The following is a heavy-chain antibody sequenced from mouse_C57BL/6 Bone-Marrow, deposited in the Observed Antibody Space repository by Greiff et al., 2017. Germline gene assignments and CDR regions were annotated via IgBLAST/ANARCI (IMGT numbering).Heavy chain of an antibody. J-gene: IGHJ1*03. V-gene: IGHV1-59*01. CDR3: AREGSSEDWYFDV. CDR1: GYTFTSYW. D-gene: IGHD1-1*01. Sequence: QVQLQQPGAELVRPGTSVKLSCKASGYTFTSYWMHWVKQRPGQGLEWIGVIDPSDSYTNYNQKFKGKATLTVDTSSSTAYMQLSSLTSEDAAVYDCAREGSSEDWYFDVWGTGTTVTVSS. CDR2: IDPSDSYT.